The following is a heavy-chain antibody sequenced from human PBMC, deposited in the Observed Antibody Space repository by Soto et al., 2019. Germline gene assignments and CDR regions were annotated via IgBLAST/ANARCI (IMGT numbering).Heavy chain of an antibody. CDR3: AKDYYESRGILADPYYCGMDV. CDR1: GFTFSSYA. Sequence: EVQLLESGGGLVQPGGSLRLSCAASGFTFSSYAMSWVRQAPGKGLEWVSAISGSGGSTYYADSVKGRFTISRDNAKNQLYLQMNGLRAGDTAVYYCAKDYYESRGILADPYYCGMDVWGQGTTVTVSS. CDR2: ISGSGGST. V-gene: IGHV3-23*01. D-gene: IGHD3-22*01. J-gene: IGHJ6*02.